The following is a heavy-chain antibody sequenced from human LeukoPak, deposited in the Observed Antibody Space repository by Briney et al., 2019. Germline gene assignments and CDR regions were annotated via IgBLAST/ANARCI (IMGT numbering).Heavy chain of an antibody. D-gene: IGHD3-22*01. Sequence: PGGSLRLSCAASGFTFDDYAMHWVRQAPGKGLEWVSGISWNSGSIGYADSVKGRFTISRDNAKNSLYLQMNSLRAEDTAVYYCARDHRHYYDSSGYYWMGFVAYYFDYWGQGTLVTVSS. CDR1: GFTFDDYA. V-gene: IGHV3-9*01. CDR3: ARDHRHYYDSSGYYWMGFVAYYFDY. J-gene: IGHJ4*02. CDR2: ISWNSGSI.